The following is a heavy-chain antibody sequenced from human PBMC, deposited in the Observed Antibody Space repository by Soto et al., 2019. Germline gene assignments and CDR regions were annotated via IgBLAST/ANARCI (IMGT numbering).Heavy chain of an antibody. J-gene: IGHJ4*02. CDR2: INHSGST. V-gene: IGHV4-34*01. Sequence: SETLSLTCAVYGGSFSGYYWSWIRQPPGKGLEWIGEINHSGSTNCNPSLKSRVTISVDTSKNQFSLKLSSVTAADTAVYYCARGQFYGDYGGIDYWGQGTLVTVSS. CDR3: ARGQFYGDYGGIDY. D-gene: IGHD4-17*01. CDR1: GGSFSGYY.